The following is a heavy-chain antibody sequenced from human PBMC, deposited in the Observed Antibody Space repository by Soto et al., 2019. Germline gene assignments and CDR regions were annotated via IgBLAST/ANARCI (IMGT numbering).Heavy chain of an antibody. D-gene: IGHD6-13*01. CDR2: INAGNGNT. V-gene: IGHV1-3*01. CDR3: ARSPSPGYSSSWSRGENYYYGMDV. CDR1: GYTFTSYA. Sequence: ASVKVSCKASGYTFTSYAMHWVRQAPGQRLEWMGWINAGNGNTKYSQKFQGRVTITRDTSASTAYMELSSLRSEDTAVYYCARSPSPGYSSSWSRGENYYYGMDVWGQGTTVTVSS. J-gene: IGHJ6*02.